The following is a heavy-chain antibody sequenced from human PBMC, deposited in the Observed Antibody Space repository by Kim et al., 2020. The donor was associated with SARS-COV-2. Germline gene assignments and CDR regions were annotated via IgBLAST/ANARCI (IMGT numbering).Heavy chain of an antibody. J-gene: IGHJ4*02. CDR3: ARSAYSSGRWYFDY. CDR1: FFPFLLSF. V-gene: IGHV3-74*01. Sequence: SLLLSFSSSFFPFLLSFLPFFLPAPCKGLVWVSSINSDGSSTSSADSVKGRFTISRANAQNTLSLQMNSLRAEDTAVYYCARSAYSSGRWYFDYWGQG. CDR2: INSDGSST. D-gene: IGHD6-19*01.